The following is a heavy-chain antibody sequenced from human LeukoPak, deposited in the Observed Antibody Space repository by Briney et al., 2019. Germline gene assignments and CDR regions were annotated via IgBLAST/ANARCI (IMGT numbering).Heavy chain of an antibody. CDR2: IYPRDSNT. CDR3: ARHCGTSPYYFYMDV. V-gene: IGHV5-51*01. D-gene: IGHD2-2*01. CDR1: GYSFTTYW. Sequence: GESLKISCEASGYSFTTYWIGWVRQLPGKGLEWMGIIYPRDSNTRYSPSFQGQVTISADKSISTAYLQWSTLKASDTAMYYCARHCGTSPYYFYMDVWGKGTTVTVSS. J-gene: IGHJ6*03.